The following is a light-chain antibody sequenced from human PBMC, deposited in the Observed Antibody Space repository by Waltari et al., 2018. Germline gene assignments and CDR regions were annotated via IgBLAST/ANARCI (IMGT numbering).Light chain of an antibody. J-gene: IGKJ1*01. Sequence: AIRMTQSPSSFSASTGDRVTITCRASQGISSYLPWYQQKPGKAPNLLIYSASTLQSGVPSRFSGSGSGTDFTLTISCLQSEDFATYYCQQYYSYPRTFGQGTKVEIK. V-gene: IGKV1-8*01. CDR3: QQYYSYPRT. CDR1: QGISSY. CDR2: SAS.